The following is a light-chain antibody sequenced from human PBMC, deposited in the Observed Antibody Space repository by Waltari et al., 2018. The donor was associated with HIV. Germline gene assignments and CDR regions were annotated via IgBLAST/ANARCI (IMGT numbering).Light chain of an antibody. CDR1: SSDLGTYKL. J-gene: IGLJ3*02. CDR3: CSYASSLSWV. V-gene: IGLV2-23*02. Sequence: SALSQPPSVSGSPGQTITVPCVGTSSDLGTYKLVSWYQPHPGKAPKLMIYEVNNRPSGVSDRFSGSKSGNTASLTISGRQAEDEADYYCCSYASSLSWVFGGGTKVTVL. CDR2: EVN.